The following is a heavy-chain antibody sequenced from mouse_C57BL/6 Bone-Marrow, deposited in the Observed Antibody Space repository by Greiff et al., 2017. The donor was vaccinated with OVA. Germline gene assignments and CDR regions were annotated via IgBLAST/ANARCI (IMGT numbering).Heavy chain of an antibody. J-gene: IGHJ3*01. CDR1: GFTFSNYW. D-gene: IGHD2-1*01. Sequence: EVKLMESGGGLVQPGGSMKLSCVASGFTFSNYWMNWVRQSPEKGLEWVAQIRLKSDNYATHYAESVKGRFTISRDDSKSSVYLQMNNLRAEDTGIYYCTESRGNYGFAYWGQGTLVTVSA. V-gene: IGHV6-3*01. CDR2: IRLKSDNYAT. CDR3: TESRGNYGFAY.